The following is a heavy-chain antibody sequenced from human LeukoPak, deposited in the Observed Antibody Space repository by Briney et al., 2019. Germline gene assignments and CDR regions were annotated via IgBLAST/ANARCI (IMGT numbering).Heavy chain of an antibody. CDR3: ARHGFDPVQNVAHWYFDL. CDR2: ISYSGNT. CDR1: GGSFSTYY. Sequence: SETLSLTCAVYGGSFSTYYWTWIRQPPGKGLELIAEISYSGNTNYNPSLKSRVTIGTSKNEISLNLTSVTAADTAVYYCARHGFDPVQNVAHWYFDLWGRGTLVTVSS. J-gene: IGHJ2*01. V-gene: IGHV4-34*01. D-gene: IGHD3-10*01.